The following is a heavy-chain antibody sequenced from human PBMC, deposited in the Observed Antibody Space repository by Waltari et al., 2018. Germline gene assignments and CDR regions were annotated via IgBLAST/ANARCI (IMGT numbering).Heavy chain of an antibody. CDR2: ISGSGAAI. D-gene: IGHD3-16*01. CDR3: AEAGLYVRDYYYDYSMGV. Sequence: EVQLLESGGGLVQPAGSLRLHCAASGFPFSSYSMGWVRQAPGKGLEWVSSISGSGAAIYYADSVKGRFTISRDNSKNTLYLQMISLRAEDKAVYYCAEAGLYVRDYYYDYSMGVWGQGTTVTVSS. J-gene: IGHJ6*02. CDR1: GFPFSSYS. V-gene: IGHV3-23*01.